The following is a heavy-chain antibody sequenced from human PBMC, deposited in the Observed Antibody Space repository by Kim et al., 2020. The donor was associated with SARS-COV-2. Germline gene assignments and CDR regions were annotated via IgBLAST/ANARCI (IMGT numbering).Heavy chain of an antibody. CDR3: AKGSSGNGYYYFDY. CDR1: GFGFSTYA. J-gene: IGHJ4*02. V-gene: IGHV3-23*01. CDR2: TSGRGTSS. D-gene: IGHD5-12*01. Sequence: GGSLRLSCAASGFGFSTYAMNWVRQAPGKGLQWVSCTSGRGTSSYYTDSVKGRFTISRDNSNNTVYLQMNSLRADDTAIYYCAKGSSGNGYYYFDYWGQGILVTVSS.